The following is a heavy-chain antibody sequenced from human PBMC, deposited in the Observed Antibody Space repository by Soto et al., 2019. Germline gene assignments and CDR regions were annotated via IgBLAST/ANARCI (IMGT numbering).Heavy chain of an antibody. Sequence: ASVKVSCKASGYSFTDYDIHWVRQAPGPGLEWLGRINPKSGGTSTTQKFQGWVTMTTDTSISTASMELTRLTSDDTAIYYCARGDSTDCSNGVCSFFYNHVMDVWGQGTTVTVSS. V-gene: IGHV1-2*04. CDR1: GYSFTDYD. CDR2: INPKSGGT. CDR3: ARGDSTDCSNGVCSFFYNHVMDV. D-gene: IGHD2-8*01. J-gene: IGHJ6*01.